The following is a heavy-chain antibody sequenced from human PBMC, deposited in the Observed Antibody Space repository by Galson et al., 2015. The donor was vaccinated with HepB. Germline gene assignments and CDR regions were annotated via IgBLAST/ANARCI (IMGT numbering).Heavy chain of an antibody. CDR1: GGTLRGYA. CDR3: ARGSLTTIRNYFDY. J-gene: IGHJ4*02. D-gene: IGHD4-11*01. V-gene: IGHV1-69*13. Sequence: SVKVSCKASGGTLRGYAINWVRQAPGQGLEWMGRITLIFDTTYYARKFQGRLTITADESTSTAYMELSSLTSEDTAVYYCARGSLTTIRNYFDYWGQGTLVTVAS. CDR2: ITLIFDTT.